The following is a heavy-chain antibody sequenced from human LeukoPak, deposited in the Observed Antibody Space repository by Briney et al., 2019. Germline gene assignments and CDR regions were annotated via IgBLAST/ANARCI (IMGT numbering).Heavy chain of an antibody. Sequence: SETLSLTCAVYGGSFSGYYWSWIRQPPGKGLEWIGEINHSGSTNYNPSLKSRVTISVDTSKNQFSLKLSSVTAADTAMYYCAREAYDVLTSDWFDPWGQGTLVTVSS. V-gene: IGHV4-34*01. D-gene: IGHD3-9*01. CDR1: GGSFSGYY. CDR2: INHSGST. J-gene: IGHJ5*02. CDR3: AREAYDVLTSDWFDP.